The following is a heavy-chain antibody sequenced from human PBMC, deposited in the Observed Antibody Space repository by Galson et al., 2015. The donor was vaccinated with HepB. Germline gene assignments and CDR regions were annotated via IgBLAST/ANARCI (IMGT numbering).Heavy chain of an antibody. CDR2: IHYSGNT. CDR1: GHSIDIYY. Sequence: ETLSLTCSVSGHSIDIYYWSWIRQPPGKGLEWIGNIHYSGNTNYNPSLESRVTISVDTSKNQFSLKLNSVSAADTAVYYCARVGSGWSRFFDYWGQGALATVSS. CDR3: ARVGSGWSRFFDY. V-gene: IGHV4-59*08. D-gene: IGHD6-19*01. J-gene: IGHJ4*02.